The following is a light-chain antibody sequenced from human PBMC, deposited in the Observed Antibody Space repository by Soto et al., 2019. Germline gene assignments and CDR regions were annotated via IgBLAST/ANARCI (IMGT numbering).Light chain of an antibody. J-gene: IGLJ2*01. CDR1: RSDIGAYNF. CDR2: DVS. Sequence: QSALTQSASVSGSPGQSITITCTGTRSDIGAYNFVSWYQQHPGEVPKLMLYDVSIRPSGVSNRFSGSKSGNTASLTISGLQAEDEADYYCTSWTTSTTMIFGGGTKVTVL. V-gene: IGLV2-14*03. CDR3: TSWTTSTTMI.